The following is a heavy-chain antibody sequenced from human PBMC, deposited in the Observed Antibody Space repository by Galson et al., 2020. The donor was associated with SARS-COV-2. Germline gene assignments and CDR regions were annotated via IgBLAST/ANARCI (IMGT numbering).Heavy chain of an antibody. CDR1: GFTFSTYP. CDR3: AKAPGYYYIDV. CDR2: LDERGGHT. J-gene: IGHJ6*03. Sequence: GGSLRLSCAASGFTFSTYPMSWVRQAPGRGLEWVSGLDERGGHTHYAGSVRGRFTISRDDSKNTLYLQMNSLRAEDTAVYYCAKAPGYYYIDVWGKGTTVTVSS. V-gene: IGHV3-23*01.